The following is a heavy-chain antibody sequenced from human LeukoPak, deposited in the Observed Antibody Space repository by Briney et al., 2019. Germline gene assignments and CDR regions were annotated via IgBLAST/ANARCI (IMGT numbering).Heavy chain of an antibody. CDR2: ISYDGSNK. V-gene: IGHV3-30-3*01. J-gene: IGHJ4*02. CDR3: AREGGYDSGRYYFDY. Sequence: GRSLRLSCAASGFTFSSYAVHWVRQAPGKGLEWGAVISYDGSNKYYADSVKGRFTISRDNSKNTLYLQMNSLRAEDTAVYYCAREGGYDSGRYYFDYWGQGTLVTVSS. D-gene: IGHD3-3*01. CDR1: GFTFSSYA.